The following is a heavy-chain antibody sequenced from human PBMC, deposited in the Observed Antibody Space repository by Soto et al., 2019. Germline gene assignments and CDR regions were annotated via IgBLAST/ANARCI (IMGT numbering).Heavy chain of an antibody. J-gene: IGHJ2*01. CDR1: GDSISSGGYS. Sequence: QLQLQESCTGLVKPSQTLSLTCAVSGDSISSGGYSWSWIRQPPGKGLEWIGYIYHSGSTYYNPSLKSRVTISVDRSKNQFSLKLSSVTAADTAVYYCARVPGLWGRGTLVTVSS. CDR3: ARVPGL. V-gene: IGHV4-30-2*01. CDR2: IYHSGST.